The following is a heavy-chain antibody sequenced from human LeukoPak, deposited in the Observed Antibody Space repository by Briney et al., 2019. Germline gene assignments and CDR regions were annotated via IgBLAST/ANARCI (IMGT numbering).Heavy chain of an antibody. V-gene: IGHV3-30*04. CDR3: ARVTIAARPHFDY. CDR1: GFTFSSYA. CDR2: ISYDGSNK. J-gene: IGHJ4*02. Sequence: GGSLRLSCAASGFTFSSYAMHWVRQAPGKGLEWVAVISYDGSNKYYADSVKGRFTISRDNAKNSLYLQMNSLRAEDTAVYYCARVTIAARPHFDYWGQGTLVTVSS. D-gene: IGHD6-6*01.